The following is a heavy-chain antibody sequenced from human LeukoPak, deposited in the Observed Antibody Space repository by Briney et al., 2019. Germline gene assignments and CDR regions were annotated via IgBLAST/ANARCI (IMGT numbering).Heavy chain of an antibody. D-gene: IGHD5-12*01. Sequence: PGGSLRLSCAASGFTVYNNYMSWVRQAPGKGMEWVSVIYSGGTTYYADSVKGRFTISRDNSKNALYLQMSILTAEDTAMYYCAREAYEYIGYPFDYWGQGTLVTVSS. CDR2: IYSGGTT. J-gene: IGHJ4*02. CDR3: AREAYEYIGYPFDY. CDR1: GFTVYNNY. V-gene: IGHV3-53*01.